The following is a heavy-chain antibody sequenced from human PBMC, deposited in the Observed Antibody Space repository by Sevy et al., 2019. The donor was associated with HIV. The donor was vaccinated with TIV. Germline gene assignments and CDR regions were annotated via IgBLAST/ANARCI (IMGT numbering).Heavy chain of an antibody. V-gene: IGHV3-23*01. CDR2: ISGGGVSR. J-gene: IGHJ3*02. D-gene: IGHD6-25*01. Sequence: GGSLRLSCAASGFTFSSYDMSWVRQAPGKGLEWVSVISGGGVSRYYADSVKGRFTISRDNSKNTLYLQLNSLRAEDTAVYYCAKSMGGFDAFDIWGQGTMVTVSS. CDR1: GFTFSSYD. CDR3: AKSMGGFDAFDI.